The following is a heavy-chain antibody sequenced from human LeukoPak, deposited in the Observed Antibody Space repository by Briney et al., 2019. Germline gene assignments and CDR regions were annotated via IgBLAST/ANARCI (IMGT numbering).Heavy chain of an antibody. CDR3: ARHGYNYGFDY. V-gene: IGHV3-33*08. J-gene: IGHJ4*02. D-gene: IGHD5-24*01. CDR1: GFTFSNYD. CDR2: IWYDGSNK. Sequence: GGSLRLSCAASGFTFSNYDVHWVRQAPGMGLEWVAVIWYDGSNKYYVDSMKGRFTISRDISKNTLYLQMNSLSAEDTAVYYCARHGYNYGFDYWGQGTLVTVSS.